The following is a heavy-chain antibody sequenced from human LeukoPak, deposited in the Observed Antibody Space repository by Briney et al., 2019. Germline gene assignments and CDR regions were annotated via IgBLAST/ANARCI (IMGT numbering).Heavy chain of an antibody. CDR1: GYSFTSYW. CDR3: ARLLGPRFLEWPLDY. CDR2: IYPGDSDT. V-gene: IGHV5-51*01. D-gene: IGHD3-3*01. Sequence: GESLKISCKGSGYSFTSYWIGWVRQMPGKGLEWMGVIYPGDSDTRYSPSFQGQVTISADKSISTAYLQWSNLKASDTAMYYCARLLGPRFLEWPLDYWGQGTLVTVSS. J-gene: IGHJ4*02.